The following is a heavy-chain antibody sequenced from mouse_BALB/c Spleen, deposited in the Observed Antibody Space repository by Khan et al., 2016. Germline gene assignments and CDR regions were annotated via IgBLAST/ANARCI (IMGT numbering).Heavy chain of an antibody. V-gene: IGHV1-9*01. J-gene: IGHJ2*01. Sequence: QVQLKQSGAELMKPGASVKISCKATGYTFSSYWIEWVKQRPGHGLEWIGEILPGSGSTNYNEKFRGKATFTADTSSNPAYMKHISLTSEDSAVHYCARTDRRGYFEYWGQGTTLTVSS. CDR3: ARTDRRGYFEY. CDR1: GYTFSSYW. CDR2: ILPGSGST.